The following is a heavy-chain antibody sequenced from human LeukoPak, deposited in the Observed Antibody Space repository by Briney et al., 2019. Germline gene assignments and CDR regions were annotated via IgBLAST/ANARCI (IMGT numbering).Heavy chain of an antibody. V-gene: IGHV3-30*02. CDR1: GFTFSSYG. D-gene: IGHD3-22*01. J-gene: IGHJ3*02. Sequence: GGSLRLSCAASGFTFSSYGMLWVRQAPGKGLEWVAFIRYDGSNKYYADSVKGRFTISRDNSKNTQYLQMNSLRAEDTAVYYCATSSPRITMIVVVPGAFDIWGQGTMVTVSS. CDR3: ATSSPRITMIVVVPGAFDI. CDR2: IRYDGSNK.